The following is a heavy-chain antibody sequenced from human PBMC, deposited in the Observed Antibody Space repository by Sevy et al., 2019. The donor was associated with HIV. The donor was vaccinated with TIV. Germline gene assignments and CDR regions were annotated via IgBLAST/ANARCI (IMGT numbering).Heavy chain of an antibody. CDR2: INPNSGGT. V-gene: IGHV1-2*06. CDR3: VRASFRNYFDH. Sequence: ASVKVSCKASGYIFIDYYMHWVRQAPGQGLEWMGRINPNSGGTNYTQKFQGRVTMTRDTSITTVYMELSSLRSDDTAVYYCVRASFRNYFDHWGQGTLVTVSS. CDR1: GYIFIDYY. J-gene: IGHJ4*02.